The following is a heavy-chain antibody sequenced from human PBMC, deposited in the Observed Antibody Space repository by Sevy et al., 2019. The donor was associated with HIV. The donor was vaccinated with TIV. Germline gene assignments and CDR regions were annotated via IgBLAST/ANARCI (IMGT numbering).Heavy chain of an antibody. J-gene: IGHJ4*02. CDR1: GLTFNTHA. D-gene: IGHD6-19*01. V-gene: IGHV3-30*04. CDR3: AREGGYTSAWSPGNH. CDR2: ISYDGIIK. Sequence: GGSLRLSCAASGLTFNTHAMHWVRQAPGKGLEWVALISYDGIIKYYADSVKGRLTISRDNSKNTLSLQMNSLRVEDTAVYYCAREGGYTSAWSPGNHWGQGTLVTVSS.